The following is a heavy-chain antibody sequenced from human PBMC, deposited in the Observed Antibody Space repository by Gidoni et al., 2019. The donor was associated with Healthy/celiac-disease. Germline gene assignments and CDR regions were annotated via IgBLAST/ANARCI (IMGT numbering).Heavy chain of an antibody. J-gene: IGHJ4*02. V-gene: IGHV4-59*01. D-gene: IGHD3-22*01. CDR1: GGSISSYS. CDR3: ARGKYYYDSSGYYWRFDY. CDR2: IYYSGST. Sequence: QVQLQESGPGLVKPSETLSLTCTVSGGSISSYSWSWIRQPPGKGLEWIGYIYYSGSTNYNPSLKSRVTISVDTSKNQFSLKLSSVTAADTAVYYCARGKYYYDSSGYYWRFDYWGQGTLVTVSS.